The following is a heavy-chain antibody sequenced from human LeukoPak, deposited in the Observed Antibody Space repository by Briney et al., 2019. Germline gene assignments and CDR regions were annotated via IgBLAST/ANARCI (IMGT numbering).Heavy chain of an antibody. CDR2: IYYSGST. V-gene: IGHV4-59*01. CDR3: TRLLQTGVSGYYFDL. D-gene: IGHD5-12*01. Sequence: SSETLSLTCTVSGGSISSYYWSWIRQPPGKGLEWIRYIYYSGSTNYNPSLKSRVTISVDTSKNQFSLKLSSVTAADTAVYYCTRLLQTGVSGYYFDLWGRGTLVTVSS. CDR1: GGSISSYY. J-gene: IGHJ2*01.